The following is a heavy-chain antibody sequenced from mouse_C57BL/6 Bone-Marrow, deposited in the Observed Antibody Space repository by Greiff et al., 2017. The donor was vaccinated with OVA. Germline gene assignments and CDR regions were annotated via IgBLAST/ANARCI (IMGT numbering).Heavy chain of an antibody. CDR3: ARGGSFDY. CDR1: GYSFTGYY. V-gene: IGHV1-42*01. Sequence: EVKLMESGPELVKPGASVKISCKASGYSFTGYYMNWVKQSPEKSLEWIGEINPSTGGTTYNQKFKAKATLTVDKSSSTAYMQLKSLTSEDSAGYYCARGGSFDYWGQGTTLTVSS. D-gene: IGHD1-1*02. J-gene: IGHJ2*01. CDR2: INPSTGGT.